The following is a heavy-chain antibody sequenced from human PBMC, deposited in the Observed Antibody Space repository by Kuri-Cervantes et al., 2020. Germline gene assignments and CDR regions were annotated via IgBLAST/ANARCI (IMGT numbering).Heavy chain of an antibody. CDR2: IKQDGTEK. J-gene: IGHJ3*02. Sequence: GGSLRLSCAASGFTFSSYWMSWVRQAPGKGLEWVANIKQDGTEKYYVDSVKGRFTISRDNAKNSLYLQMTSLRAEDTAVYYCARDIAGYSSILIAPGAFDIWGQGTMVTVSS. V-gene: IGHV3-7*01. CDR1: GFTFSSYW. CDR3: ARDIAGYSSILIAPGAFDI. D-gene: IGHD6-19*01.